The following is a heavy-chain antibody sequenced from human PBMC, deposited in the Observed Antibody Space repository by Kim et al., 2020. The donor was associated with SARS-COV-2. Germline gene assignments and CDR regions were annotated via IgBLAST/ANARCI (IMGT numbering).Heavy chain of an antibody. CDR2: INANNGGT. V-gene: IGHV1-2*06. CDR3: ASDYGGNAFDY. CDR1: GYTFTGRY. J-gene: IGHJ4*02. D-gene: IGHD4-17*01. Sequence: ASVKVSCKTSGYTFTGRYIHWMRQAPGHGLEWVGHINANNGGTECAPKLQGRVTLTRDTSISTAYMEMSSLISDDTAVYYCASDYGGNAFDYWGQGALVTISS.